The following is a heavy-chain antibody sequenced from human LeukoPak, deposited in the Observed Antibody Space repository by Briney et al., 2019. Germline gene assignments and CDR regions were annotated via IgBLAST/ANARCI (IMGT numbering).Heavy chain of an antibody. J-gene: IGHJ5*02. Sequence: GGSLRLSCVASGFTFSRYSMNWVRQAPGKGLEWVSYISSSSSTTYYADSVKGRFTISRDSAKNSLYLQMGSLRAEDTAVYYCAREGSSILTGPNWFDPWGQGTLVTVSS. V-gene: IGHV3-48*01. D-gene: IGHD3-9*01. CDR2: ISSSSSTT. CDR1: GFTFSRYS. CDR3: AREGSSILTGPNWFDP.